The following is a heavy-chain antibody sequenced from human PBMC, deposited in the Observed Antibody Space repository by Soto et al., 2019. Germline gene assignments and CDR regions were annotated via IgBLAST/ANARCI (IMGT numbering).Heavy chain of an antibody. J-gene: IGHJ6*03. CDR2: MNPNSGNT. Sequence: ASVKVSCKASGYTFTSYDINWVRQATGQGLEWMGWMNPNSGNTGYAQKFQGRVTMTRNTSISTAYMELSSLRSEDTAVYYCARLSSHDYSNYGGPKDYYYYYMDVWGKGTTVTVSS. D-gene: IGHD4-4*01. V-gene: IGHV1-8*01. CDR3: ARLSSHDYSNYGGPKDYYYYYMDV. CDR1: GYTFTSYD.